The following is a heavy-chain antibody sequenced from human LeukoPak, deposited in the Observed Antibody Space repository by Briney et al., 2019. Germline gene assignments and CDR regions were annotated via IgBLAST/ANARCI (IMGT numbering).Heavy chain of an antibody. V-gene: IGHV3-23*01. Sequence: GGSLRLSCVASGFTFSSYAMGWVRQAPGKGLERVSAISGSGGSTYYADSVKGRFTISRDNSKNTLYLQMNSLRAEDTAVYYCAKASYDGYSSSWYRINWFDPWGQGTLVTVSS. D-gene: IGHD6-13*01. J-gene: IGHJ5*02. CDR3: AKASYDGYSSSWYRINWFDP. CDR2: ISGSGGST. CDR1: GFTFSSYA.